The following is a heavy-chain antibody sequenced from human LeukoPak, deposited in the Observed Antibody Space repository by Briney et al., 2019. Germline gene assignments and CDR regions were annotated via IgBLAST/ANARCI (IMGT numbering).Heavy chain of an antibody. CDR3: ARTVLSDGWFDP. V-gene: IGHV4-59*08. D-gene: IGHD2/OR15-2a*01. CDR1: GGSISSYY. Sequence: SETLSLTCTVSGGSISSYYWSWIRQPPGKGLEWIGYIYYSGSTTYNPSLKSRVTISVDTSKNQFSLKLSSVTAADTAVYYCARTVLSDGWFDPWGQGTLVTVSS. J-gene: IGHJ5*02. CDR2: IYYSGST.